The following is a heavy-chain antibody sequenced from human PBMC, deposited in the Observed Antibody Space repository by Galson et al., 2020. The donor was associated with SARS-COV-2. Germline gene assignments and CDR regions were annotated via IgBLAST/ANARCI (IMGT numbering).Heavy chain of an antibody. CDR1: GGSIRNTNYY. J-gene: IGHJ5*02. CDR2: VYYSGNA. V-gene: IGHV4-39*01. Sequence: SETLSLTCTVSGGSIRNTNYYWGWVRQPPGKGLEWLAYVYYSGNAYYNPSPKSRVIISVDTSRNQFSLKLTSVAAADTSIYYCARSLYYFDSSGRGRPDWFDPWGQGTLVTVSS. CDR3: ARSLYYFDSSGRGRPDWFDP. D-gene: IGHD3-22*01.